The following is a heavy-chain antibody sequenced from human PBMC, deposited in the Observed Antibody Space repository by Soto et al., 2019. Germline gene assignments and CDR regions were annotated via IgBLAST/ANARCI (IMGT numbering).Heavy chain of an antibody. J-gene: IGHJ5*02. CDR1: GASISSGGYY. CDR3: AATCGGGACDGYAWFAP. V-gene: IGHV4-31*03. Sequence: SETLSLTCTVSGASISSGGYYWSWLRQHPGKGLEWIGYISHRGSDYYNPSLRSRVTVAVDTSRNQFSLKMSSVSAADTALYYCAATCGGGACDGYAWFAPWGQGTLVTVSS. D-gene: IGHD2-21*02. CDR2: ISHRGSD.